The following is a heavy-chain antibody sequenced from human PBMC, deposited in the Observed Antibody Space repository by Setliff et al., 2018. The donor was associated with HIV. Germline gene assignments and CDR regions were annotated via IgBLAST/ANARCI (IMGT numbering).Heavy chain of an antibody. V-gene: IGHV4-4*07. D-gene: IGHD6-19*01. CDR3: VRGPQWLVQKGRVYYFDY. J-gene: IGHJ4*02. CDR2: IYTSGNM. Sequence: PSETLSLTCIVSGGSINSYYWSWIRQPAGKGLEWIGRIYTSGNMIYNPSLKSRVTMSADTSRNQLSLKLNSMTAADTAVYFCVRGPQWLVQKGRVYYFDYWGQGTLVTVSS. CDR1: GGSINSYY.